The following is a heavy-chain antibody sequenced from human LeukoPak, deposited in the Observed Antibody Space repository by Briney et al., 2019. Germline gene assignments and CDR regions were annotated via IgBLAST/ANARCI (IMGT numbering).Heavy chain of an antibody. V-gene: IGHV3-64D*09. Sequence: GSLRLSCSASGFTFSTYGMHWVRQAPGKGLEYVSAISSNGGSTYYADSVKGRFTISRDNSKNTLYLQMSSLRAEDTAVYYCVKGKDYYYYGMDVWGQGTTVTVSS. CDR2: ISSNGGST. CDR3: VKGKDYYYYGMDV. CDR1: GFTFSTYG. J-gene: IGHJ6*02. D-gene: IGHD4-23*01.